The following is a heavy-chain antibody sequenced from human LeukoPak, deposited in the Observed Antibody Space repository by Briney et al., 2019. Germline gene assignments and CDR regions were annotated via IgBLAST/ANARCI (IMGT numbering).Heavy chain of an antibody. CDR1: GGSVSSGSYY. J-gene: IGHJ3*02. D-gene: IGHD3-10*01. Sequence: TPSETLSLTCTVSGGSVSSGSYYWSWIRQPPGKGLEWIGYIYYSGSTNYNPSLKSRVTISVDTSKNQFSLKLSSVTAADTAVYYCARGSNYYGSGSSDAFDIWGQGTMVTVSS. V-gene: IGHV4-61*01. CDR3: ARGSNYYGSGSSDAFDI. CDR2: IYYSGST.